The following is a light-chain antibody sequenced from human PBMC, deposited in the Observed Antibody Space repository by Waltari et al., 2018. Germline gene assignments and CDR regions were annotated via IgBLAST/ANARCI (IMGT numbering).Light chain of an antibody. Sequence: EIVLTQSPPTLSLSLGERATLSCRASQSVSRNLAWYQQKPGQAPRLLIYAASTRATGIPARFSGSGSGTEFTLTISSLQSEDFAVYYCQQYNNWPPLTFGGGTKVEIK. CDR3: QQYNNWPPLT. CDR2: AAS. CDR1: QSVSRN. V-gene: IGKV3-15*01. J-gene: IGKJ4*01.